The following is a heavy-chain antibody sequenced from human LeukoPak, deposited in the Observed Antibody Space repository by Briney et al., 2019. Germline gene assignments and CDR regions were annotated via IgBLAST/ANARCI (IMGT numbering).Heavy chain of an antibody. J-gene: IGHJ4*02. V-gene: IGHV4-39*07. CDR3: AGLRGRSMVRGVIIFDY. CDR1: GGSISSSSYY. D-gene: IGHD3-10*01. Sequence: SETLSLTCTVSGGSISSSSYYWGWIRQPPGKGLEWIGSIYYSGSTYYNPSLKSRVTISVDTSKNQFSLKLSSVTAADTAVYYCAGLRGRSMVRGVIIFDYWGQGTLVTVSS. CDR2: IYYSGST.